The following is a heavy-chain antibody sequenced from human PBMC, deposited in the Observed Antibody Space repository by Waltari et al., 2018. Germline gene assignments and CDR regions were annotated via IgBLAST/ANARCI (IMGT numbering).Heavy chain of an antibody. D-gene: IGHD2-8*01. Sequence: QVQLQESGPGLVRPSATLSLTCTVSGGSLTNYFWSWIRQPAGKGLGWIGRIDSTGSTDYSPFFKGRVTMSFDSSRNQFSLILTSVTAADTAVYFCARDRMYDPEPDFDHWGQGALVTVSS. J-gene: IGHJ4*02. CDR1: GGSLTNYF. CDR3: ARDRMYDPEPDFDH. V-gene: IGHV4-4*07. CDR2: IDSTGST.